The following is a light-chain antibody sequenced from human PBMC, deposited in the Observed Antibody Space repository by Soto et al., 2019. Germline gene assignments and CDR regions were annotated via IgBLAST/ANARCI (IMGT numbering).Light chain of an antibody. J-gene: IGKJ5*01. V-gene: IGKV3-11*01. CDR1: QSISDT. Sequence: IVMTQSPATLSVSPGGRATLSCRASQSISDTLAWYQQKPGQAPRLLIYGAFNRATGIPARFSGSGSGTDFTLTISSLEPEDSAVYYCQQRNVWPPVTFGQGTRLEI. CDR3: QQRNVWPPVT. CDR2: GAF.